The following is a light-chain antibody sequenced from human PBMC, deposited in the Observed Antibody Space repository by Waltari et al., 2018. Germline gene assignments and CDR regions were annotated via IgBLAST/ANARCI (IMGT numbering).Light chain of an antibody. CDR1: RSNIGSNY. CDR2: RNN. CDR3: AAWDDSLSGRV. V-gene: IGLV1-47*01. J-gene: IGLJ3*02. Sequence: QSVLTQPPSASGTPGQRVTISCSGSRSNIGSNYVYWYQQVPGTAPQLPIYRNNQRPSGFPDRFAGSKSGTSAPLAISGLRSEDEVDYYCAAWDDSLSGRVFGGGTKVTVL.